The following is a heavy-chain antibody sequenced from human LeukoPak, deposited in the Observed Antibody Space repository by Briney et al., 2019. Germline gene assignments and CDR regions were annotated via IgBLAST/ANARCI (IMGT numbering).Heavy chain of an antibody. V-gene: IGHV1-8*01. CDR1: GYTFTSYG. CDR2: MNPNSGNT. J-gene: IGHJ4*02. D-gene: IGHD2-15*01. Sequence: ASVKVSCKASGYTFTSYGISWVRQAPGQGLEWMGWMNPNSGNTGYAQKFQGRVTMTRNTSISTAYMELSSLRSEDTAVYYCARYDCSGGSCYLAYWGQGTLVTVSS. CDR3: ARYDCSGGSCYLAY.